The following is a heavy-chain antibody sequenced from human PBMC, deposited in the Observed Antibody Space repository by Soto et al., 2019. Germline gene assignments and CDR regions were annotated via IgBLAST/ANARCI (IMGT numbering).Heavy chain of an antibody. J-gene: IGHJ4*02. CDR1: GGSISSGGYS. CDR3: ARDSEFYYDTSGYYRGYFDY. CDR2: IYHSGST. D-gene: IGHD3-22*01. Sequence: SETLSLTCSVSGGSISSGGYSWSWIRQPPGKGLEWIGYIYHSGSTYYNPSLKSRVTISLDRSKNQFSLKLSSVTAADTAVYYCARDSEFYYDTSGYYRGYFDYWGQGTLVTVSS. V-gene: IGHV4-30-2*01.